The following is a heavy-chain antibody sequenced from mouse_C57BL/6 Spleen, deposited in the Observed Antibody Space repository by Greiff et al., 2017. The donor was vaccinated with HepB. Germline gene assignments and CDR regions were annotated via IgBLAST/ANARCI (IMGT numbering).Heavy chain of an antibody. J-gene: IGHJ2*01. CDR1: GYTFTDYE. CDR2: IDPETGGT. V-gene: IGHV1-15*01. D-gene: IGHD1-1*01. CDR3: TRSEYYGRSDY. Sequence: VKLVESGAELVRPGASVTLSCKASGYTFTDYELHWVKQTPVHGLEWIGAIDPETGGTAYNQKFKGKSILTADKSSSTAYMELRSLTSEDSAVYYCTRSEYYGRSDYWGQGTTLTVSS.